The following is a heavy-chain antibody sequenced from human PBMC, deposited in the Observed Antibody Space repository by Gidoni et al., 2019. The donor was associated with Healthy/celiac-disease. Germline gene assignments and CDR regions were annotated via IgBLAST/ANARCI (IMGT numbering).Heavy chain of an antibody. CDR3: ARGEGRNYGDYYGMDV. V-gene: IGHV3-13*05. CDR1: GFPFSSYE. D-gene: IGHD3-10*01. Sequence: EVQLVESGGGLVQPGGSLRLSCAASGFPFSSYEMHWVRQDTGKGLEWVSAIGTAGDPYYPGSVKGRFTISRENAKNSLYLQMNSLRAGDTAVYYCARGEGRNYGDYYGMDVWGQGTTVTVSS. CDR2: IGTAGDP. J-gene: IGHJ6*02.